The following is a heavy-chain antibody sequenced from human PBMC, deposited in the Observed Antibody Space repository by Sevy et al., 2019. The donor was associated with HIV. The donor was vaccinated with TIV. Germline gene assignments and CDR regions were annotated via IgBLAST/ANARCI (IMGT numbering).Heavy chain of an antibody. CDR3: AREKYYYDSSGYENDAFDI. CDR2: ISYDGSNK. D-gene: IGHD3-22*01. V-gene: IGHV3-30-3*01. Sequence: GGSLRLSCAASGFTFSSYAMHWVRQAPGKGLEWVAVISYDGSNKYYADSVKGRFTNSRDNSKNTLYLQMNSLRAEDTAVYYCAREKYYYDSSGYENDAFDIWGQGTMVTVSS. CDR1: GFTFSSYA. J-gene: IGHJ3*02.